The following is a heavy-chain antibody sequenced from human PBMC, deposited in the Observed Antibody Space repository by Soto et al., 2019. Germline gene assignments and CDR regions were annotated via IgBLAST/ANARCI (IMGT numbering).Heavy chain of an antibody. J-gene: IGHJ6*02. Sequence: PGGSLRLSCAASGFTFSYYWMHWVRQAPGKGLVWVSRINGDGSRTSYADSVKGRFTMSRDNAKNTLYLQMNSLRAEDTAVYYCATGLDSREVYHYYGMDVWGQGTTVTVSS. CDR3: ATGLDSREVYHYYGMDV. CDR2: INGDGSRT. CDR1: GFTFSYYW. D-gene: IGHD2-21*01. V-gene: IGHV3-74*01.